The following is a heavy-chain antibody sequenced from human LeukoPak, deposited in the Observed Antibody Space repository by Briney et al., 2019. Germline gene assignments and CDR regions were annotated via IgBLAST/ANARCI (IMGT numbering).Heavy chain of an antibody. CDR2: IHFSGST. Sequence: SETLSLTCTVYRGSMSSYYWSWIRQSAGTGLEWIGRIHFSGSTNYNPSLKSRVTMSLDTSKNQVSLRLTSVTAADTAIYYCAREPTESATAYWGQGALVTVSS. D-gene: IGHD4-11*01. V-gene: IGHV4-4*07. CDR3: AREPTESATAY. CDR1: RGSMSSYY. J-gene: IGHJ4*02.